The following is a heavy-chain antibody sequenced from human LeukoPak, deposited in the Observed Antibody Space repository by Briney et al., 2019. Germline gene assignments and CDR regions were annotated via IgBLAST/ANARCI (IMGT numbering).Heavy chain of an antibody. Sequence: GGSLRLSCAASGFTFSSYEMNWVRQAPGKGLEWVSYISSSGSTIYCADSVKGRFTISRDNAKNSLYLQMNSLRAEDTAVYYCARKINYGSGSDIDYWGQGTLVTVSS. D-gene: IGHD3-10*01. CDR1: GFTFSSYE. V-gene: IGHV3-48*03. CDR3: ARKINYGSGSDIDY. J-gene: IGHJ4*02. CDR2: ISSSGSTI.